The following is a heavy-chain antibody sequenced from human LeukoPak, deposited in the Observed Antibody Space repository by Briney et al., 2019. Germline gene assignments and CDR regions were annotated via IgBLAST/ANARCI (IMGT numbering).Heavy chain of an antibody. D-gene: IGHD2-8*02. CDR2: IYYSGST. J-gene: IGHJ4*02. V-gene: IGHV4-39*07. CDR3: ARVGRISGYFDY. CDR1: GGSISSFY. Sequence: SETLSLTCTLSGGSISSFYWGWIRQPPGKGLEWIGSIYYSGSTYYNPSLKSRVTISVDTSKNQFSLKLSSVTAADTAVYYCARVGRISGYFDYWGQGTLVTVSS.